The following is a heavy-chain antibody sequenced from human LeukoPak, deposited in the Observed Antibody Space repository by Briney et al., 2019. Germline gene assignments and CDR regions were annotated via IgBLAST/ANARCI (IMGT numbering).Heavy chain of an antibody. V-gene: IGHV3-74*01. CDR1: GFTFSSYW. CDR2: VNSDGSSL. CDR3: ARSRYTGSHFDY. Sequence: GGSLRLSCAASGFTFSSYWVQWVRQAPGKGLVWISRVNSDGSSLSYADSVKGRFTISRDNAKNTVYLQMNSLRAEDTAVYYCARSRYTGSHFDYWGQGTLVTVSS. D-gene: IGHD1-26*01. J-gene: IGHJ4*02.